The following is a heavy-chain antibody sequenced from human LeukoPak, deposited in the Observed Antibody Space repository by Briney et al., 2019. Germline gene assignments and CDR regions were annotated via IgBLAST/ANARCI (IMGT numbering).Heavy chain of an antibody. Sequence: GGSLRLSCAASGFTFSSYSTNWVRQAPGKGLEWVSSISSSSSYIYYADSVKGRFTISRDNAKNSPYLQMNSLRAEDTAVYYCARERDGCPGYWGQGTLVTVSS. V-gene: IGHV3-21*01. CDR2: ISSSSSYI. J-gene: IGHJ4*02. CDR1: GFTFSSYS. CDR3: ARERDGCPGY. D-gene: IGHD5-24*01.